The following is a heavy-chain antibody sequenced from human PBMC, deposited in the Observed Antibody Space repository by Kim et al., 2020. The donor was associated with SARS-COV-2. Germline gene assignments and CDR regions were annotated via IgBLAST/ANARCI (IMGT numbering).Heavy chain of an antibody. CDR3: SRENWEPLNYFDY. V-gene: IGHV3-49*02. J-gene: IGHJ4*02. Sequence: EYAASVKGRFTISRDDSKSIAYLHVTRLKTEDTAEYYCSRENWEPLNYFDYWGQGILVTVSS. D-gene: IGHD7-27*01.